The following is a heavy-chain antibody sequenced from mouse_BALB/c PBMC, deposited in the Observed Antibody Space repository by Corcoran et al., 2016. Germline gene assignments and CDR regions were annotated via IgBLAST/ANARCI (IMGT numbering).Heavy chain of an antibody. V-gene: IGHV1-18*01. Sequence: EVLLQQSVPELVKPGASVKIPCKASGYTFTDYNMDWVKQSHGKSLEWIGDINPNNGGTIYNQKFKGKATLTVDKSSSTAYMELRSLTSEDTAVYYCASVGYDRYFDYLGQGTTLTVSS. CDR1: GYTFTDYN. CDR2: INPNNGGT. CDR3: ASVGYDRYFDY. J-gene: IGHJ2*01. D-gene: IGHD2-2*01.